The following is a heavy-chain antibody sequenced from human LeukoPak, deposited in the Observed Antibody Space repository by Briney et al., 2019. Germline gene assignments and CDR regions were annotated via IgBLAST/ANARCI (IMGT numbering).Heavy chain of an antibody. J-gene: IGHJ4*02. CDR1: GDSVSNTRSA. Sequence: SQTLSLTCAISGDSVSNTRSAWSWIRQSPSRGLEWLGRTYYRSKWYNDYALSVKSRITINSDTSKNHFSLQLNSVTPEDTAVYYCARVNSWTEEPDTGFDYWGQGTLVIVSS. D-gene: IGHD1-14*01. CDR2: TYYRSKWYN. V-gene: IGHV6-1*01. CDR3: ARVNSWTEEPDTGFDY.